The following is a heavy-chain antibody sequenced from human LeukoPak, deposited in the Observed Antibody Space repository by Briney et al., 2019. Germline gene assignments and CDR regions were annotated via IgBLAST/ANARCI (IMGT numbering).Heavy chain of an antibody. D-gene: IGHD5-18*01. CDR2: IKNVGSVT. Sequence: PGGSLRLSCAASGLTYTDFWMHWVRQAPGKGLEWVSLIKNVGSVTRYADSVKGRFIISRDDAKNTLDLQMNSLKVDDTAVYYCATGHSYGYDYWGQGILVNVSS. J-gene: IGHJ4*02. CDR1: GLTYTDFW. V-gene: IGHV3-74*01. CDR3: ATGHSYGYDY.